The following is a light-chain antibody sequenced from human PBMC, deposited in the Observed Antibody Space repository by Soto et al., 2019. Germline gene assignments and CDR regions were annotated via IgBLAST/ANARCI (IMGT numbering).Light chain of an antibody. CDR1: SSDVGDYPY. Sequence: QSVLTQPASVSGSPGQSITISCTGTSSDVGDYPYVSWYQQHPGEVPKLIIYEVTKRPSGVSKRFSGSKSGNTASLTISGLQAEDEADYYCCSYVGSNIFYVFGTGTKLTVL. CDR3: CSYVGSNIFYV. V-gene: IGLV2-14*03. CDR2: EVT. J-gene: IGLJ1*01.